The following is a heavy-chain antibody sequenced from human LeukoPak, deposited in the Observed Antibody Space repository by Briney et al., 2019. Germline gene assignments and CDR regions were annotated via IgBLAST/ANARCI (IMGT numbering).Heavy chain of an antibody. J-gene: IGHJ6*02. Sequence: GASVKVSCKASGCTGYYIHWVRQAPGQGLEWMGWINPNSGGTNYAQKSQGRVTMTRDTSISTAYMELSRMRSDDAAVYYCAREVLAKNYGLDVWGQGTTVTVSS. CDR3: AREVLAKNYGLDV. V-gene: IGHV1-2*02. D-gene: IGHD2-8*02. CDR2: INPNSGGT. CDR1: GCTGYY.